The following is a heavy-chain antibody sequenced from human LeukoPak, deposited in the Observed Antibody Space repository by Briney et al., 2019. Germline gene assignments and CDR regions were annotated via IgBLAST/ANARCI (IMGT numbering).Heavy chain of an antibody. Sequence: GGSLRLSCAASGFTFSNAWVSWVRQAPGKGLEWVGRIKSKTDGGTTDYAAPVKGRFTISRDDSKNTLYLQMNSLRADDTAVYYCARYGGSNYVGFWGQGTLVTVSS. V-gene: IGHV3-15*01. D-gene: IGHD5-24*01. J-gene: IGHJ4*02. CDR1: GFTFSNAW. CDR3: ARYGGSNYVGF. CDR2: IKSKTDGGTT.